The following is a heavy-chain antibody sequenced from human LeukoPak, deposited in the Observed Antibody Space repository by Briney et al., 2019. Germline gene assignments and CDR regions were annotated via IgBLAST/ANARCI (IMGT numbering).Heavy chain of an antibody. CDR2: ISSSGSTI. V-gene: IGHV3-11*01. D-gene: IGHD3-3*01. CDR3: AKDIGEYYDFWSGYIRGFDP. Sequence: PGGSLRLSCAASGFTFSDYYMSWIRQAPGKGLEWVSYISSSGSTIYYADSVKGRFTISRDNAKNSLYLQMNSLRAEDTAVYYCAKDIGEYYDFWSGYIRGFDPWGQGTLVTVSS. J-gene: IGHJ5*02. CDR1: GFTFSDYY.